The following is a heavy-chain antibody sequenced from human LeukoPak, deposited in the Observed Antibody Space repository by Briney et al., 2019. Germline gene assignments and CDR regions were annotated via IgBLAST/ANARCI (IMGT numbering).Heavy chain of an antibody. CDR1: GGSISSSSYY. CDR2: IYYSGST. J-gene: IGHJ4*02. D-gene: IGHD4-17*01. Sequence: SETLSLTCTVSGGSISSSSYYWGWIRQPPGKGLEWIGSIYYSGSTYYNPSLKSRVTISVDTSKNQFSLKLSSVTAADTAVYYCARTSGYGDYVGSYDYWGQGTLVTVSS. V-gene: IGHV4-39*01. CDR3: ARTSGYGDYVGSYDY.